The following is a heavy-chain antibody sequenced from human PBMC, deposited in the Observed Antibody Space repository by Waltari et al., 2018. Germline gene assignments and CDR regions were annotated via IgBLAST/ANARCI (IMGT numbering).Heavy chain of an antibody. J-gene: IGHJ4*02. Sequence: QVQLVQSGAEVKKPGASVRVSCKASGYTFIKHDINWVRQAPGQGLEWMGWMNPDRVSTGYSQKFQGRCTMTRNTSVGTAYLERSSLKSEDTAVYFCARVKGNSGYDPFQHWGQGTPVTVSS. CDR3: ARVKGNSGYDPFQH. CDR2: MNPDRVST. CDR1: GYTFIKHD. V-gene: IGHV1-8*01. D-gene: IGHD5-12*01.